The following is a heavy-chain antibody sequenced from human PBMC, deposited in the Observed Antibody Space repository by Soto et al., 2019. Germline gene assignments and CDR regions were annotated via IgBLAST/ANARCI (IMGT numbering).Heavy chain of an antibody. D-gene: IGHD1-26*01. J-gene: IGHJ6*02. V-gene: IGHV1-69*01. CDR1: GGTFSSYT. CDR2: IIPFFGTS. Sequence: QVQLVQSGAEVKKPGSSVKVSCKASGGTFSSYTINWVRQAPGQGLEWMGGIIPFFGTSNYAQKFQGRVTITADDSTSTAYMELSSLRSDDTAVYYCARVGYSTNYGMAVWGQGTTVTVSS. CDR3: ARVGYSTNYGMAV.